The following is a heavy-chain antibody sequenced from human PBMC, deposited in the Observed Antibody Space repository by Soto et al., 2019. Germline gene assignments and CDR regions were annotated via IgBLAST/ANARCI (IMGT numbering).Heavy chain of an antibody. D-gene: IGHD6-19*01. CDR3: AVAVAGPTAIGY. V-gene: IGHV3-74*01. J-gene: IGHJ4*02. CDR1: GFTFSSYW. Sequence: EVQLVESGGGLVQPGGSLRLSCAPSGFTFSSYWMHWVRQAPGKGLVWVSGINSDGSSTSYADSVKGRFTISRDNAKNTLYLQMNSLRAEDTAVYYCAVAVAGPTAIGYWGQGTLVTVSS. CDR2: INSDGSST.